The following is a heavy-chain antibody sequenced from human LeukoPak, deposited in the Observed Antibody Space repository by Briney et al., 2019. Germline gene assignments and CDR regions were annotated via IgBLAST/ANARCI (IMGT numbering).Heavy chain of an antibody. Sequence: SVKVSCKASGGTFSSYAISWVRQAPGQGLEWMGGIIPIFGTANYAQKFQGRVTITADESTSTAYMELSSLRSEDTAVYYCARGPLTRGYSYGVFDYWGQGTLVTASS. CDR1: GGTFSSYA. CDR2: IIPIFGTA. J-gene: IGHJ4*02. CDR3: ARGPLTRGYSYGVFDY. V-gene: IGHV1-69*13. D-gene: IGHD5-18*01.